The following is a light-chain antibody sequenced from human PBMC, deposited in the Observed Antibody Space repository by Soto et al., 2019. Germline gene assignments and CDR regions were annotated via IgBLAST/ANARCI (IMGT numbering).Light chain of an antibody. CDR3: QRDYNAPFT. V-gene: IGKV1-27*01. J-gene: IGKJ4*01. CDR1: QDIKDY. Sequence: DIQVTQYPSSLSAAVGDRVTITCRASQDIKDYLAWYQQKQGEIPKLLIYAASTLESGIPPRFSGSGSGTDFTLTINNLQPEDVATYYCQRDYNAPFTFGGWTKVEIK. CDR2: AAS.